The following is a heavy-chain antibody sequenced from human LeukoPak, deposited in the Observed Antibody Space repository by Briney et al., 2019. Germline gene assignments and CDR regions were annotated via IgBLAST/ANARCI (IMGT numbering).Heavy chain of an antibody. J-gene: IGHJ2*01. D-gene: IGHD2-21*01. CDR1: GGTFSSYA. Sequence: SVKVSCKASGGTFSSYAISWVRQAPGQGREWMGGIIPVFGTTNYAQKFQGRVTSTADESTSTAYMELSSLRSEDTAVYYCARWARGVVVSNFDLWGRGTLVTVSS. V-gene: IGHV1-69*13. CDR3: ARWARGVVVSNFDL. CDR2: IIPVFGTT.